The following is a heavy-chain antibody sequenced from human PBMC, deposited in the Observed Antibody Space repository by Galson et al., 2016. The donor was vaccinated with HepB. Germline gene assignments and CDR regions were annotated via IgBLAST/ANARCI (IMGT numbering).Heavy chain of an antibody. CDR3: ARDWWGALGH. D-gene: IGHD2-15*01. CDR1: SGSITSGSYY. J-gene: IGHJ4*02. CDR2: LHTSGST. Sequence: LSLTCSVSSGSITSGSYYWSWIRQPAGKGLEWIGRLHTSGSTKYNPSLKSRVTISVDTSKNQFFLTLRSVTAADTAVYYCARDWWGALGHWGQGTLVTVSS. V-gene: IGHV4-61*02.